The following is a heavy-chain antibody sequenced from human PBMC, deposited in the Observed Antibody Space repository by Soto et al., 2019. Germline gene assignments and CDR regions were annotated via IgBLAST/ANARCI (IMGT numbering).Heavy chain of an antibody. CDR3: ARASFPYYPNSTGYGEAFDP. Sequence: GGSLRLSCAASGFIFSDFYMSWIRQAPGKGLEWPSYTGFGSNTIYYADSVKARFTVSRDNAKNSLYLQMNSLRVEDTAVYYCARASFPYYPNSTGYGEAFDPWGQGTVVTVSS. J-gene: IGHJ5*02. V-gene: IGHV3-11*01. D-gene: IGHD3-22*01. CDR1: GFIFSDFY. CDR2: TGFGSNTI.